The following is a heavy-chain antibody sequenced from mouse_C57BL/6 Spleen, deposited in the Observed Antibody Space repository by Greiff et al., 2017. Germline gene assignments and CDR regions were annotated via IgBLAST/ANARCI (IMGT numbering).Heavy chain of an antibody. J-gene: IGHJ4*01. CDR2: ISSGSSTI. D-gene: IGHD1-1*01. CDR3: ARDWYYVNYAMDY. Sequence: EVMLVESGGGLVKPGGSLKLSCAASGFTFSDYGMHWVRQAPEKGLEWVAYISSGSSTIYYAATVKGRFTISRDNAKNTLFLQMTSLRSEDTAMYYCARDWYYVNYAMDYWGQGTSVTVSS. V-gene: IGHV5-17*01. CDR1: GFTFSDYG.